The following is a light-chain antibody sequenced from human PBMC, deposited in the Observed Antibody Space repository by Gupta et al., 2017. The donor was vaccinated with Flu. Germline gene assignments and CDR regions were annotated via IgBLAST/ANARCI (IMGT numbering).Light chain of an antibody. CDR2: GAS. Sequence: RATLSCRASQDLSSRYLAWYRQKPGQAPRLLIYGASYRATCIPDRFSGSGSGTDFTLIISRLEPEDFAVYYCQQYDSSPQRTFGQGTKVEIK. CDR1: QDLSSRY. CDR3: QQYDSSPQRT. V-gene: IGKV3-20*01. J-gene: IGKJ1*01.